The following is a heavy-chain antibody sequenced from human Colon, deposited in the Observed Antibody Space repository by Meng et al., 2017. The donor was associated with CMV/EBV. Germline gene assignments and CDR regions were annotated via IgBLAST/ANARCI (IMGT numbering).Heavy chain of an antibody. D-gene: IGHD3-22*01. CDR1: GYTFTDNY. CDR2: INPNSGGT. J-gene: IGHJ4*02. V-gene: IGHV1-2*02. CDR3: ARGKNYYDSSGYRKGLDY. Sequence: QVQRGQAGAEGKKPGASVKVSCKASGYTFTDNYMHWVRQAPGQGLEWMGWINPNSGGTNYAQKFQGRVTMTRDTSISTAYMELSRLRSDDTAVYYCARGKNYYDSSGYRKGLDYWGQGTLVTVSS.